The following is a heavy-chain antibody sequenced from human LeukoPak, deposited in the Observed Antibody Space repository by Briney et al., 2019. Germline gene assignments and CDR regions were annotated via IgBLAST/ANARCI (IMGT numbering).Heavy chain of an antibody. J-gene: IGHJ4*02. CDR1: GFIFSNYA. D-gene: IGHD4-23*01. Sequence: TGGSLRLSCAASGFIFSNYAMHWVRQAPGKGLEWEAVISSDGSKKDHADSVKGRFTISRDNSKNTVYLQMNSLRVEDTAVYYCARGAHKRDDYGGFFDYWGQGTLVTVSS. CDR3: ARGAHKRDDYGGFFDY. CDR2: ISSDGSKK. V-gene: IGHV3-30*04.